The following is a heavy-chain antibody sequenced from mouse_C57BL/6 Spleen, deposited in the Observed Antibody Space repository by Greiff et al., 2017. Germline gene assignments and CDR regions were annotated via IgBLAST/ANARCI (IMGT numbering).Heavy chain of an antibody. CDR3: ARGLGDFDY. D-gene: IGHD4-1*01. CDR2: INYDGSST. Sequence: EVKLVESEGGLVQPGSSMKLSCTASGFTFSDYYMAWVRQVPEKGLEWVANINYDGSSTYYLDSLKSRFIISRDNAKNILYLQMSSLKSEDTATYYCARGLGDFDYWGQGTTLTVSS. CDR1: GFTFSDYY. V-gene: IGHV5-16*01. J-gene: IGHJ2*01.